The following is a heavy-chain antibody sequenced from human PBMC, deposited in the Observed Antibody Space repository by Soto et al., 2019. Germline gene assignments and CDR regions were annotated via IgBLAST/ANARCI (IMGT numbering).Heavy chain of an antibody. CDR2: ISWNSGNI. D-gene: IGHD3-10*01. Sequence: GGSLRLSCAASGFTFAEYDMHWVRQAPGKGLEWVSGISWNSGNIGYAYSVKGRFTISRDNAKNSLYLEMNSLRPEDTALYYCAKGGMFRDDHYGAAGYGMDVWAQGTTVTVSS. V-gene: IGHV3-9*01. CDR1: GFTFAEYD. CDR3: AKGGMFRDDHYGAAGYGMDV. J-gene: IGHJ6*02.